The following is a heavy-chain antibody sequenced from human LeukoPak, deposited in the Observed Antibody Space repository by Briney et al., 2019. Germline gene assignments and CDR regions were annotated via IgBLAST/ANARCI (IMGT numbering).Heavy chain of an antibody. CDR3: ARAVRIVGGNPLLGPFEYYFDY. CDR1: GYTLTELS. CDR2: FDPEDGET. J-gene: IGHJ4*02. D-gene: IGHD1-26*01. V-gene: IGHV1-24*01. Sequence: GASVKVSCKVSGYTLTELSMHWVRQTPGKGLEWMGGFDPEDGETIYAQKFQGRVTVTTDTSTGTAYMYLSSLRYEDTAVYYCARAVRIVGGNPLLGPFEYYFDYWGQGTLVTASS.